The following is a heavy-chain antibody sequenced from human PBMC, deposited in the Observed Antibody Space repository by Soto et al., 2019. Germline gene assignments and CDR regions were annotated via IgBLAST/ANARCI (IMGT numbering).Heavy chain of an antibody. CDR3: VRGRGGD. CDR2: ISNSGTYT. J-gene: IGHJ4*02. CDR1: GFTFSDYY. V-gene: IGHV3-11*06. D-gene: IGHD3-10*01. Sequence: QAQLVESGGGLVQPGGSLRLSCVVSGFTFSDYYMSWIRPATGKGLEWISYISNSGTYTNYADAVKGRFTISRDNAKNSLYLRMNGLRVEDTAVYYCVRGRGGDWGQGTLVTVSS.